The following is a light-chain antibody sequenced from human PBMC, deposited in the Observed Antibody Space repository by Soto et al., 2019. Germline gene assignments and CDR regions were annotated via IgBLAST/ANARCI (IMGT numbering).Light chain of an antibody. CDR1: GSSIGTNT. CDR3: AAWDGSLNNAR. J-gene: IGLJ2*01. CDR2: GDN. Sequence: QSVLTQPPSASGTPGQRVTISCSGSGSSIGTNTVNWYRQLPGTAPKLLIYGDNQRPSGVPDRFSGSKSGTSASLAISGLQSEDEAEYYCAAWDGSLNNARFGGGTKLTVL. V-gene: IGLV1-44*01.